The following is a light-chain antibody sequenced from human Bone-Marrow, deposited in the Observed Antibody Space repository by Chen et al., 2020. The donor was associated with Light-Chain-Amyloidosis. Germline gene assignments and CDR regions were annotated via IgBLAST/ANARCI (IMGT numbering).Light chain of an antibody. CDR1: QSVLYNSNNKNY. V-gene: IGKV4-1*01. Sequence: DIVLTQSPDSLTMSLGERATINCKSSQSVLYNSNNKNYLAWYQQRPGQPPKLLIYWASTRDSGVPDRFSGSGSGTDFTLTISSLPAEDVALYYCQQYYRPPHTVGGGTKVEIK. J-gene: IGKJ4*01. CDR2: WAS. CDR3: QQYYRPPHT.